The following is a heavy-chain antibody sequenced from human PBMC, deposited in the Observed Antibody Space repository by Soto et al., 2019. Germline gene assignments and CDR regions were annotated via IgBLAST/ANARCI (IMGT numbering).Heavy chain of an antibody. CDR1: GFTFSDYY. CDR3: ARGFTIFGVVTNL. CDR2: ISSSSSYT. Sequence: GGSLRLSCAASGFTFSDYYMSWIRQAPGKGLEWVSYISSSSSYTNYADSVKGRFTISRDNAKNSLYLQMNSLRAEDTAVYYCARGFTIFGVVTNLWGQGTLVTVSS. D-gene: IGHD3-3*01. J-gene: IGHJ5*02. V-gene: IGHV3-11*06.